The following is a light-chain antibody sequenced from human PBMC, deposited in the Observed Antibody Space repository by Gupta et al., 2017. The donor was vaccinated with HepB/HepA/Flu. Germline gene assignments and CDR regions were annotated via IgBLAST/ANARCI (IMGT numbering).Light chain of an antibody. V-gene: IGKV1-39*01. J-gene: IGKJ5*01. CDR3: QHSDSTPIT. CDR2: AAS. CDR1: QSISSY. Sequence: DIQMSQSPSSLSASVGDRVTITCRASQSISSYLNWYQQKPGNAPKLLIYAASSLQIGVPSRFSGSGSVTDFTLTISSLQPADFANYYSQHSDSTPITFGQGTPMEIK.